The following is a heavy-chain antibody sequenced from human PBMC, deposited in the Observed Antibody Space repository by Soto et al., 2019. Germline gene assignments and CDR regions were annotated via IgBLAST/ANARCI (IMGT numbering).Heavy chain of an antibody. D-gene: IGHD6-6*01. CDR3: ARRIAARPPYYYYYGMDV. J-gene: IGHJ6*02. Sequence: PSETLSLTCAVYGGSFIGYYWSWIRQPPGKGLEWIGEINHSGSTNYNPSLKSRVTISVDTSKNQFSLKLSSVTAADTAVYYCARRIAARPPYYYYYGMDVWGQGTTVTVSS. CDR2: INHSGST. CDR1: GGSFIGYY. V-gene: IGHV4-34*01.